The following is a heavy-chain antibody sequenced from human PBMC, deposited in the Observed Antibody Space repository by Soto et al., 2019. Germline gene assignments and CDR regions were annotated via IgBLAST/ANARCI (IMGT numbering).Heavy chain of an antibody. CDR1: GFTFSSYA. CDR2: ISGSGDNT. J-gene: IGHJ4*02. V-gene: IGHV3-23*01. Sequence: EVQLLESGGGLVQPGGSLRLSCAASGFTFSSYAMTWVRQAPGKGLEWVSSISGSGDNTYNADSVKGRFTISRDNSKNMLELRMDSLRGEDTAVSYCAKDFGHGSGWYGFDYWGQGNRVTVSS. CDR3: AKDFGHGSGWYGFDY. D-gene: IGHD6-19*01.